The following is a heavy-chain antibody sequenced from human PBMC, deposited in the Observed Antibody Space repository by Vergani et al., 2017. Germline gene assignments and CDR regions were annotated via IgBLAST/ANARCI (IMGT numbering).Heavy chain of an antibody. V-gene: IGHV1-3*01. CDR1: GYTFTSYA. Sequence: QVQLVQSGAEVKKPGASVQVSCKASGYTFTSYAMHWVRQAPAQRLEWMGWINAGNGNTKYSQKFQGRVTITRDTSASTAYMELSSLRSEDTAVYYCARKGSAVAGYFQHWGQGTLVTVSS. CDR3: ARKGSAVAGYFQH. CDR2: INAGNGNT. D-gene: IGHD6-19*01. J-gene: IGHJ1*01.